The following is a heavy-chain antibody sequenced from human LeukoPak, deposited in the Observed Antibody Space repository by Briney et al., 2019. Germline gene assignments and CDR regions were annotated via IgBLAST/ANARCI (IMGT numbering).Heavy chain of an antibody. CDR1: GGSFSGYY. Sequence: SETLSLTCAVYGGSFSGYYWSWIRQPPGKGLEWIGEINHSGSTNYNPSLKSRVTISVDTSKNQFSLKLSSVTAADTAVYYCARADRLGNGGYWGQGTLVTVSS. CDR3: ARADRLGNGGY. D-gene: IGHD4-23*01. J-gene: IGHJ4*02. CDR2: INHSGST. V-gene: IGHV4-34*01.